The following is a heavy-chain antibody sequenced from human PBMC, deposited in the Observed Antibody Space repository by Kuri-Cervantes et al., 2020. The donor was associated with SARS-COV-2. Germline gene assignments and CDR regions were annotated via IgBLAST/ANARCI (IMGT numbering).Heavy chain of an antibody. CDR2: IIPIFGTA. D-gene: IGHD7-27*01. J-gene: IGHJ4*02. CDR1: GGTFSSYA. CDR3: AGSATGEGDY. V-gene: IGHV1-69*06. Sequence: SVKVSCKASGGTFSSYAIGWVRQAPGQGLEWMGGIIPIFGTANYAQKFQGRVTMTEDTSTDTAYMELSSLRSEDTAVYYCAGSATGEGDYWGQGTLVTVSS.